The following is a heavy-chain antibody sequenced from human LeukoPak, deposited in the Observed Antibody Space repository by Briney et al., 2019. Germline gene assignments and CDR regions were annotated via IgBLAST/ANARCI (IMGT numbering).Heavy chain of an antibody. Sequence: PGRSLRLSCAASGYTFSSYWMHWVRQVRERGLVWVARINPGGSSITYADSVKGRFTISRDNAKNTLYLQMDSLRAEDTGVYYCARSNQADDYWGQGTLVTVSS. V-gene: IGHV3-74*01. CDR1: GYTFSSYW. J-gene: IGHJ4*02. CDR3: ARSNQADDY. CDR2: INPGGSSI. D-gene: IGHD1-14*01.